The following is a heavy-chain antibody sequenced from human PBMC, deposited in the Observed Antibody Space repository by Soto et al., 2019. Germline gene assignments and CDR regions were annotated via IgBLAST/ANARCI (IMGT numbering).Heavy chain of an antibody. J-gene: IGHJ6*03. CDR3: ARDRIRGSGSYYTHYHYYMDV. D-gene: IGHD3-10*01. V-gene: IGHV1-3*01. Sequence: GASVKVSCKASGYTFTSYAMHWVRQAPGQRLEWMGWINAGNGNTKYSQKFQSRVTLTRDTSASTAYMELSSLRSEDTAVYYCARDRIRGSGSYYTHYHYYMDVWGKGTTVTVSS. CDR1: GYTFTSYA. CDR2: INAGNGNT.